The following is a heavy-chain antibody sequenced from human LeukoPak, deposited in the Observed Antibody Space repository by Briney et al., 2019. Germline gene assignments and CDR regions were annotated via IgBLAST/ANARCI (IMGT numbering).Heavy chain of an antibody. Sequence: GGSLRLSCAASGFTFSSYAMSWVRQAPGKGLEWVSVIYNTGSTFYADSVKGRFTISRDSSKNTVYLQMNSLRGEDTAVYYCAKEQHQRVSANFDYWGQGTLVTVSS. CDR2: IYNTGST. CDR3: AKEQHQRVSANFDY. D-gene: IGHD1/OR15-1a*01. V-gene: IGHV3-66*01. CDR1: GFTFSSYA. J-gene: IGHJ4*02.